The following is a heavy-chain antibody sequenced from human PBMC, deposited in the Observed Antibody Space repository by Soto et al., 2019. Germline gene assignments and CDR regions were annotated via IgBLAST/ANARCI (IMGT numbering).Heavy chain of an antibody. CDR3: ARWVGATSFDY. CDR1: GGSISSGGYY. Sequence: QVQLQESDPGLVKPSQILSLTCTVSGGSISSGGYYWSWIRQHPGKGLEWIGYIYYSGSTYYNPSLKSRVTISVYTSKNQFSLKLSSVTAADTAVYYCARWVGATSFDYWGQGTLVTVSS. V-gene: IGHV4-31*03. D-gene: IGHD1-26*01. CDR2: IYYSGST. J-gene: IGHJ4*02.